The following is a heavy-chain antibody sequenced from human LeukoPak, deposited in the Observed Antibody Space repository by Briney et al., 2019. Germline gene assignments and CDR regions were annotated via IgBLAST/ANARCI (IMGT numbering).Heavy chain of an antibody. V-gene: IGHV3-13*01. CDR3: ARGERPPPYTTDSWFFDL. CDR1: GFRFSGSD. D-gene: IGHD3-16*01. CDR2: IGTESDT. Sequence: GGSLRLSCTASGFRFSGSDMHWVRQVVGKGLEWVSTIGTESDTFYPSSVRGRFIISRENAKDSLYLQMNSLTAGDTAVYYCARGERPPPYTTDSWFFDLWGRGTLVTVSS. J-gene: IGHJ2*01.